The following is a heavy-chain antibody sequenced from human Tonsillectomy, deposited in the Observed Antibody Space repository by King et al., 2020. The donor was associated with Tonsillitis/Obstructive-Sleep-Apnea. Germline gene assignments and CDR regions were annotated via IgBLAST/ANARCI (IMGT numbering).Heavy chain of an antibody. D-gene: IGHD6-19*01. J-gene: IGHJ6*02. CDR2: ISGYNGNT. CDR1: GYTFTSYG. V-gene: IGHV1-18*01. CDR3: ARIGVAGHYYYYGMDV. Sequence: VQLVESGAEVKKPGASVKVSCKASGYTFTSYGISWVRQAPGQGLEWMGWISGYNGNTNYAQKPQGRVTMTTDTSTSTAYMELRSLRSDDTAVYYCARIGVAGHYYYYGMDVWGQGTTVTVSS.